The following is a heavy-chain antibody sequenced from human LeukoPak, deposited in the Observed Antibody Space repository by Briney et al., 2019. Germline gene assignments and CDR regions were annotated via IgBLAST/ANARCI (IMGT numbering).Heavy chain of an antibody. CDR3: ARDQYSSSWSNAFDI. CDR1: GFTFSSYS. CDR2: ISSSSSYI. J-gene: IGHJ3*02. Sequence: PGGSLRLSCAASGFTFSSYSMNWVRQAPGKELEWVSSISSSSSYIYYAVSVKGRFTISRDNAKNSLYLQMNSLRAEDTAVYYCARDQYSSSWSNAFDIWGQGTMVTVSS. D-gene: IGHD6-13*01. V-gene: IGHV3-21*01.